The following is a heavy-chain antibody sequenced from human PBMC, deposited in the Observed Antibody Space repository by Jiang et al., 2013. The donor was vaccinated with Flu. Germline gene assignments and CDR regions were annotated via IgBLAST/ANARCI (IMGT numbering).Heavy chain of an antibody. CDR2: ISYDGSNK. CDR1: FTFSSYA. D-gene: IGHD4-17*01. V-gene: IGHV3-30-3*01. Sequence: FTFSSYAMHWVRQAPGKGLEWVAVISYDGSNKYYADSVKGRFTISRDNSKNTLYLQMNSLRAEDTAVYYCARDSGDYGVSPYYFDYWGQGTLVTVSS. CDR3: ARDSGDYGVSPYYFDY. J-gene: IGHJ4*02.